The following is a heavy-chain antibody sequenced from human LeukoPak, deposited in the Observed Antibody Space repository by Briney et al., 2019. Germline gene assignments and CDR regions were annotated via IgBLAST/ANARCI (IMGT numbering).Heavy chain of an antibody. CDR2: IYYSGST. D-gene: IGHD5-24*01. Sequence: PSETLSLTCTVSGGSISSSSYYWGWFRKPQGKGLGWIGSIYYSGSTYYNPSLKSRVTISVDTSKNQFSLKLRSVTAADTAVYYCASPMAWAHNRRDSDYWGLGTLVTVSS. J-gene: IGHJ4*02. CDR1: GGSISSSSYY. V-gene: IGHV4-39*07. CDR3: ASPMAWAHNRRDSDY.